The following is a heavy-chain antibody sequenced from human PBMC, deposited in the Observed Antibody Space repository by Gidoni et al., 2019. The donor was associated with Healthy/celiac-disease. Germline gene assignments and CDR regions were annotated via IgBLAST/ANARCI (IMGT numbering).Heavy chain of an antibody. V-gene: IGHV3-23*01. J-gene: IGHJ4*02. CDR3: AKLFLGWSYAPERRGY. CDR2: ISGSGGST. Sequence: GFTFSSYAMSWVRQAPGKGLEWVSAISGSGGSTYYADSVKGRFTISRDNSKNTLYLQMNSLRAEDTAVYYCAKLFLGWSYAPERRGYWGQGTLVTVSS. D-gene: IGHD2-15*01. CDR1: GFTFSSYA.